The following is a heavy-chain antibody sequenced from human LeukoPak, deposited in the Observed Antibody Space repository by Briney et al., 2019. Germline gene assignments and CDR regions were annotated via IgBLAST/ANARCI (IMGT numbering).Heavy chain of an antibody. CDR1: GYTLTSYD. Sequence: GASVKVSCKASGYTLTSYDINWVRQATGQGLEWMGWMNPNSGNTGYAQKFQGRVTMTRNTSISTASMELSSLRSEDTAVYYCARGPYDSSGYRFDYWGQGTLVTVSS. J-gene: IGHJ4*02. V-gene: IGHV1-8*01. CDR2: MNPNSGNT. D-gene: IGHD3-22*01. CDR3: ARGPYDSSGYRFDY.